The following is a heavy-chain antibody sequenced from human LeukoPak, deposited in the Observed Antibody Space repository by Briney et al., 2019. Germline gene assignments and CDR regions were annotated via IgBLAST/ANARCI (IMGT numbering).Heavy chain of an antibody. CDR2: ISGSGGST. V-gene: IGHV3-23*01. J-gene: IGHJ3*02. CDR1: GFTFSSYA. CDR3: AKDGGPPECSSTSCYPDDAFDI. Sequence: PGGSLRLSCAASGFTFSSYAMSWVRQAPGKGREWVSAISGSGGSTYYADSVKGRFTISREKSKNTLYLQMNSLRAEDTAVYYCAKDGGPPECSSTSCYPDDAFDIWGQGTMVTVSS. D-gene: IGHD2-2*01.